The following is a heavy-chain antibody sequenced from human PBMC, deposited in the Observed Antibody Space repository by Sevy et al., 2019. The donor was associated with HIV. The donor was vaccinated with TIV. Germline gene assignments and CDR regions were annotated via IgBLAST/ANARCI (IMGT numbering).Heavy chain of an antibody. J-gene: IGHJ4*02. CDR3: VRGPGYYFDH. CDR1: GFTFSSYS. Sequence: GGSLRLSCIASGFTFSSYSMNWVRQAPGKGLEWVSFISSNPTVIYYADSVKGRFTPSRDNAENSVYLQMNSLRDEDTAVYYCVRGPGYYFDHWGQGTLVTVSS. CDR2: ISSNPTVI. V-gene: IGHV3-48*02. D-gene: IGHD5-12*01.